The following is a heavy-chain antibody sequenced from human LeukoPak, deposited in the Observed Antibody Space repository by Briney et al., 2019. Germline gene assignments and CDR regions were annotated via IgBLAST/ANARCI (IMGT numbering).Heavy chain of an antibody. Sequence: PACAASGFTVSMHSMQSVRQPTRKWREWVSSLVMAGIKFKPGSWKGRFTISRENPKNSCYLQINSLKPEDTPSNYWARQKQSHGNFAYWGQGTILTV. CDR1: GFTVSMHS. CDR2: LVMAGIK. D-gene: IGHD1-26*01. V-gene: IGHV3-13*01. CDR3: ARQKQSHGNFAY. J-gene: IGHJ4*02.